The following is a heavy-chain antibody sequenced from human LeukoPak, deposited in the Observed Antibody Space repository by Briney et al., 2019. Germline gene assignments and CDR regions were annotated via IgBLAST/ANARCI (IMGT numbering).Heavy chain of an antibody. D-gene: IGHD6-13*01. J-gene: IGHJ4*02. V-gene: IGHV3-30*03. CDR1: GFTFSSYW. CDR3: AIPGRYSSSSFFDY. Sequence: GGSLRLSCAASGFTFSSYWMSWVRQAPGKGLEWVAVISYDGSNKYYADSVKGRFTISRDNSKNTLYLQMNSLRAEDTAVYYCAIPGRYSSSSFFDYWGQGTLVTVSS. CDR2: ISYDGSNK.